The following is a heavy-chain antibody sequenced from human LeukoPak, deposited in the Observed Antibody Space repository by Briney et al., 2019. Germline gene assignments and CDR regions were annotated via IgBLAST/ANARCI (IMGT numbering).Heavy chain of an antibody. CDR3: ARARRFRGSFDY. CDR2: ISVYNDNT. CDR1: GYTFTTYG. V-gene: IGHV1-18*01. Sequence: ASVKVSCKASGYTFTTYGISWVRQAPGQGPEWMGWISVYNDNTNYAQKFQGRVIMTTDTSTSAAYMELRSLRSDDTAVYYCARARRFRGSFDYWGQGTLVTVSS. J-gene: IGHJ4*02.